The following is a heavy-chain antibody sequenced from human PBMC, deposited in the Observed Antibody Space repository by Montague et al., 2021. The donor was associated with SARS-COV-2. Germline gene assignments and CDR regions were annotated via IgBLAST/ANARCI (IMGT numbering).Heavy chain of an antibody. D-gene: IGHD2-15*01. J-gene: IGHJ4*02. CDR3: ARHHGRGFVVTGFETYFDS. Sequence: SETLSLTCTVSGDPISSSSYYWGWIRQSPGRGLEWIGSINYNGRTYSNPSLKSRVTISVDAPKDPFSLQLDSMTAADTAVYYCARHHGRGFVVTGFETYFDSWGQGSLVTVSS. V-gene: IGHV4-39*01. CDR2: INYNGRT. CDR1: GDPISSSSYY.